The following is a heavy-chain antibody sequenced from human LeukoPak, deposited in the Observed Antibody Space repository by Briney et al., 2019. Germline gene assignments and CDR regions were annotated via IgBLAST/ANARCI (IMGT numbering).Heavy chain of an antibody. V-gene: IGHV3-23*01. CDR3: ARAFNYDSGSYYGHCDY. CDR2: ISGSGDAT. Sequence: PGGSLRLTCAASKFSFVNYALSWVRQAPGKGLEWVSSISGSGDATYYADSVKGRFTISRDNSKSTLYLQMHSLRAEDTALYYCARAFNYDSGSYYGHCDYWGRGTLVTVSS. D-gene: IGHD3-10*01. J-gene: IGHJ4*02. CDR1: KFSFVNYA.